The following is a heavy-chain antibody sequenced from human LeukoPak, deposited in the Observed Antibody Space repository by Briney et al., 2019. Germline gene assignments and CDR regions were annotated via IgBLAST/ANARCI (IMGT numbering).Heavy chain of an antibody. Sequence: ASVKVSCKASGGTFSSYAISWVRQAPGQGLEWMGGIIPIFGTANYAQKFQGRVTITADESTSTAYMEPSRLRSDDTAVYYCARGVVVTGTFDYWGQGTLVTVSS. CDR2: IIPIFGTA. J-gene: IGHJ4*02. CDR3: ARGVVVTGTFDY. V-gene: IGHV1-69*01. CDR1: GGTFSSYA. D-gene: IGHD2-21*02.